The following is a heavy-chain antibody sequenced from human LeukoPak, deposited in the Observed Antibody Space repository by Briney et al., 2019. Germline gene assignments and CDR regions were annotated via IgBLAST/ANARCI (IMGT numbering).Heavy chain of an antibody. CDR2: MQGGNGNT. V-gene: IGHV1-2*02. Sequence: ASARVSCKASGDKFITHYIQWVRQAPGLGPEWMGWMQGGNGNTRYAEKFPGRVTMTRDTSTSTAYMDLSSLTSDDTAVYYCAREGSYCVGGDCDSFDFWGQGTLVTVSS. CDR1: GDKFITHY. CDR3: AREGSYCVGGDCDSFDF. D-gene: IGHD2-21*02. J-gene: IGHJ4*02.